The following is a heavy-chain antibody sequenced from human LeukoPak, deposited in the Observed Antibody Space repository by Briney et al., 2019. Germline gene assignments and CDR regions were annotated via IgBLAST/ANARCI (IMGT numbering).Heavy chain of an antibody. CDR2: IYYSGST. J-gene: IGHJ1*01. Sequence: SETLSLTCTVSGGSISSSSYYWGWIRQPPGKGLEWIGSIYYSGSTYYNPSLKSRVTISVDTSKNQFSLKLSSVTAADTAVYYCARGGPRYFQHWGQGTLVTVSS. CDR1: GGSISSSSYY. V-gene: IGHV4-39*07. CDR3: ARGGPRYFQH.